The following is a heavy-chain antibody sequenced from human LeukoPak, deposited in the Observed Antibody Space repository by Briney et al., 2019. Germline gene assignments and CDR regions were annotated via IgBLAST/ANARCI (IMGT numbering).Heavy chain of an antibody. Sequence: SETLSLTCTVSGGSISSYYWSWIRQRPGKGLEWIGYIYYSGSTNYNPSLKSRVTISVDTSKNQFSLKLSSVTAADTAVYYCAREGGLREYYFDYWGQGTLVTVSS. CDR1: GGSISSYY. CDR2: IYYSGST. D-gene: IGHD3-16*01. V-gene: IGHV4-59*01. J-gene: IGHJ4*02. CDR3: AREGGLREYYFDY.